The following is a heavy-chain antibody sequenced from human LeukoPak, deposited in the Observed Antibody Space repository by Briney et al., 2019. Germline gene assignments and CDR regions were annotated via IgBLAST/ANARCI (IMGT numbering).Heavy chain of an antibody. J-gene: IGHJ4*02. Sequence: SETLSLTCTVSGGSISSYYWTWIRQPPGKGLEWVGYIYYSGSTNYNPSLNSRVTISVDTSKNQFSQKLNSVTAADTAFYYCARSGSYHNNFDYWGQGTLVTVSS. CDR3: ARSGSYHNNFDY. CDR1: GGSISSYY. V-gene: IGHV4-59*01. D-gene: IGHD1-26*01. CDR2: IYYSGST.